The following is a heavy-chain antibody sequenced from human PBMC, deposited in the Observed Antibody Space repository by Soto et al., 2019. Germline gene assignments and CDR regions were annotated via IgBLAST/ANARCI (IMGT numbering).Heavy chain of an antibody. CDR1: GFSLSTSGVG. D-gene: IGHD3-10*01. CDR3: ASGSGNPDAFDI. J-gene: IGHJ3*02. CDR2: LYWNDDK. Sequence: SGPTLVNPTQTLTLTCTFSGFSLSTSGVGVGWIRQPPGKALEWLALLYWNDDKRYGPSLKSRLTITKDTSKNQVVLTMTNMDPVDTATYYCASGSGNPDAFDIWGQGTMVTVSS. V-gene: IGHV2-5*01.